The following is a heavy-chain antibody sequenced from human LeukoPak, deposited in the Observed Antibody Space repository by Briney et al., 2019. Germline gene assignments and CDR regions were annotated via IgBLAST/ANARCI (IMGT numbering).Heavy chain of an antibody. Sequence: RPSQTLSLTCTVSGGSISSGDYYWSWIRQHPGKGLEWIGYIYYSGSTYYNPSLKSRVTISLDTSKNQFSLKPSSVTAADTAVYYCARDQEDSGTDYWGQGTLVTVSS. CDR2: IYYSGST. CDR1: GGSISSGDYY. J-gene: IGHJ4*02. D-gene: IGHD3-10*01. V-gene: IGHV4-31*03. CDR3: ARDQEDSGTDY.